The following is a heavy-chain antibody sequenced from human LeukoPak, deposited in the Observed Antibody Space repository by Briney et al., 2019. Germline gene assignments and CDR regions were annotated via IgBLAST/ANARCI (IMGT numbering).Heavy chain of an antibody. J-gene: IGHJ6*03. Sequence: ASVKVSCKVSGYTLTELSMHWVRQAPGKGLEWMGGFDPEDGETIYAQKFQGRVTITADKSTSTAYMELSSLRSEDTAVYYCARTYYDILTAPGDYYYYYMDVWGKGTTVTVS. D-gene: IGHD3-9*01. V-gene: IGHV1-24*01. CDR3: ARTYYDILTAPGDYYYYYMDV. CDR2: FDPEDGET. CDR1: GYTLTELS.